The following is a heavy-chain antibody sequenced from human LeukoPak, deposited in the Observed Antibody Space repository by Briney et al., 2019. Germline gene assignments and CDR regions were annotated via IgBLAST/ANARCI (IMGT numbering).Heavy chain of an antibody. CDR2: IYYSVST. J-gene: IGHJ4*02. Sequence: SETLSLTCTVSGGSISSYYWSWIRQPPGKGLEWIGDIYYSVSTHYNPSLKSRVTISVDTSKHQFSVKLSSVTAADTAVYYCARGSSHRSWYYFDYWGQGALVTVSS. V-gene: IGHV4-59*01. CDR3: ARGSSHRSWYYFDY. D-gene: IGHD2-15*01. CDR1: GGSISSYY.